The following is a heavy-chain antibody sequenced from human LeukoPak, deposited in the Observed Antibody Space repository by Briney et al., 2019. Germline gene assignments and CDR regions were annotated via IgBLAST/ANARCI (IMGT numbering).Heavy chain of an antibody. Sequence: GGSLRLSCAASGFTFSSYWMSWVRQAPGKGLEWVANIKQDGSEKYYVDSVKGRFTISRDNAKNSLYLQKNSLRAEDTALYYCARGVGVRFLEWHGGAHIDYWGQGTLVTVSS. CDR3: ARGVGVRFLEWHGGAHIDY. J-gene: IGHJ4*02. D-gene: IGHD3-3*01. CDR2: IKQDGSEK. CDR1: GFTFSSYW. V-gene: IGHV3-7*03.